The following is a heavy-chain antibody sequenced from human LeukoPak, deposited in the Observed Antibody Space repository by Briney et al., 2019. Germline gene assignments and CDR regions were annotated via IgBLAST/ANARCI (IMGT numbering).Heavy chain of an antibody. CDR1: GFTFSSYG. CDR2: IRYDGSNK. D-gene: IGHD2/OR15-2a*01. Sequence: GGSLRLSCAASGFTFSSYGMHWVRQAPGKGLEWVAFIRYDGSNKYYADSVKGRFTISRDNSKNTLYLLMNSLRAEDTAVHYCAKGSNKGPDGVYYYMDVWGKGTTVTVSS. CDR3: AKGSNKGPDGVYYYMDV. V-gene: IGHV3-30*02. J-gene: IGHJ6*03.